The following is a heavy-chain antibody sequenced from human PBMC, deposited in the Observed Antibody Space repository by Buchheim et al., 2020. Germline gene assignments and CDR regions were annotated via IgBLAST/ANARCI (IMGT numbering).Heavy chain of an antibody. J-gene: IGHJ6*02. Sequence: QVQLQESGPGLVKPSQTLSLTCTVSGGSISSGDYYWSWIRQPPGKGLEWIGYIYYSGSTYYNPSLQSRVTISVDTSKNQFSLKLSSGTAADTAVYYCARVVPAAIDLLAGDYGMDVWGQGTT. CDR1: GGSISSGDYY. CDR3: ARVVPAAIDLLAGDYGMDV. CDR2: IYYSGST. V-gene: IGHV4-30-4*01. D-gene: IGHD2-2*01.